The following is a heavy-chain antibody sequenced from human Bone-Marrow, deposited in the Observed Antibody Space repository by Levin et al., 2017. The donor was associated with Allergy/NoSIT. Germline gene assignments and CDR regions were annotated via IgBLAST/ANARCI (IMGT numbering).Heavy chain of an antibody. D-gene: IGHD6-13*01. CDR3: ARGEDWGIAAAGTGLYDYGMDV. V-gene: IGHV4-34*01. CDR1: GGSFSGYY. CDR2: INHSGST. Sequence: SETLSLTCAVYGGSFSGYYWSWIRQPPGKGLEWIGEINHSGSTNYNPSLKSRVTISVDTSKNQFSLKLSSVTAADTAVYYCARGEDWGIAAAGTGLYDYGMDVWGQGTTVTVSS. J-gene: IGHJ6*02.